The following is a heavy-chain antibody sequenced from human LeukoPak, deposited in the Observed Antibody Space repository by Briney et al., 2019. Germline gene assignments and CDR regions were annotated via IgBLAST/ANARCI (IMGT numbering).Heavy chain of an antibody. D-gene: IGHD6-13*01. J-gene: IGHJ5*02. CDR3: ARDGWIAAAGPNWFDP. Sequence: ASVKVSCKASGYTFTSYAMNWVRQAPGQGLEWMGWIYTNTGNPTYAQGFTGRFVFSLDTSVSTAYLQISSLKAEDTAVYYCARDGWIAAAGPNWFDPWGQGTLVTVSS. V-gene: IGHV7-4-1*02. CDR2: IYTNTGNP. CDR1: GYTFTSYA.